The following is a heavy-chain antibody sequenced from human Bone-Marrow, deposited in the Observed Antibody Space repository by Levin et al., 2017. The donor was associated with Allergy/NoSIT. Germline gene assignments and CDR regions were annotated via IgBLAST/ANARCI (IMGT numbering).Heavy chain of an antibody. J-gene: IGHJ2*01. CDR1: GHSLTELS. CDR2: FDPDDGET. CDR3: ATDTTMVEGGYFDL. D-gene: IGHD5-18*01. Sequence: ASVKVSCPVSGHSLTELSMHWVRQTPGKGLEWMGGFDPDDGETVYAQMFQGRVTMTEDTSKDTAYMELSSLRSDDTAVYYCATDTTMVEGGYFDLWGRGTLVTVSS. V-gene: IGHV1-24*01.